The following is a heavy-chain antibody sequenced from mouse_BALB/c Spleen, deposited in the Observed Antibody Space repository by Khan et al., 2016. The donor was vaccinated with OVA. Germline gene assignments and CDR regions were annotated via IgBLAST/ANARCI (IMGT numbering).Heavy chain of an antibody. D-gene: IGHD3-1*01. Sequence: QVQLKQSGAELVRPGTSVKMSCKAAGYTFTNYWIGWVKQRPGHGLEWIGDTYPGGGYTNYNEKFKGKATLTADTSSSTAYMQLSGLTSEDSDIYYCARGGAARVTCDYFDYWGQVTTLTVSS. CDR2: TYPGGGYT. J-gene: IGHJ2*01. CDR3: ARGGAARVTCDYFDY. V-gene: IGHV1-63*02. CDR1: GYTFTNYW.